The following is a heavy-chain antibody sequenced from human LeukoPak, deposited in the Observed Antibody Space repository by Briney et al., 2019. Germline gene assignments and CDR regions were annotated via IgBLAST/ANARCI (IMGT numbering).Heavy chain of an antibody. D-gene: IGHD1-26*01. CDR2: IYYSGST. CDR1: GGSISSYY. Sequence: EPSETLSLTCTVSGGSISSYYWSWIRQPPGKGLEWIGYIYYSGSTNYNPSLKSRVTISVDTSKNQFSLKLSSVTAADTAVYYCARRVTFGSYYVDYWGQGTLVTVSS. J-gene: IGHJ4*02. CDR3: ARRVTFGSYYVDY. V-gene: IGHV4-59*08.